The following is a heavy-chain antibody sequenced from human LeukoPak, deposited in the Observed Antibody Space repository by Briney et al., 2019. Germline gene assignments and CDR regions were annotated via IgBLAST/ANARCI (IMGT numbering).Heavy chain of an antibody. J-gene: IGHJ4*02. CDR3: VKGSEAYCDSKSDY. Sequence: TGGSLRLSCSASGFTFSSYAMHWVRQAPGNGLEYVSAISSNGGTIYYADSAKGRFTIPRDNSKNTLYLQMSSLRVEGTAVYYCVKGSEAYCDSKSDYWGQGTLVTVSS. CDR1: GFTFSSYA. D-gene: IGHD3-22*01. V-gene: IGHV3-64D*09. CDR2: ISSNGGTI.